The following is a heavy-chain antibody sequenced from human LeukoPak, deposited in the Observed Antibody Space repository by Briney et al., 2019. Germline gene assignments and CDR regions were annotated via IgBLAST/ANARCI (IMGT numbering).Heavy chain of an antibody. V-gene: IGHV3-23*01. D-gene: IGHD3-22*01. CDR3: ARGSHHSSGYYFGY. CDR1: GFTFSNYA. CDR2: ISGSGGST. J-gene: IGHJ4*02. Sequence: GGSLRLSCAASGFTFSNYAMSWVRQAPGKGLEWVSAISGSGGSTYYADSVKGRFTISRDNSKNTLYLQMNSLRAEDTAVYYCARGSHHSSGYYFGYWGQGTLVTVSS.